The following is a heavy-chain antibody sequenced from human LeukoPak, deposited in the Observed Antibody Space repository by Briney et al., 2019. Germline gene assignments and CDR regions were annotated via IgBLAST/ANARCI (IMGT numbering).Heavy chain of an antibody. J-gene: IGHJ4*02. D-gene: IGHD3-10*01. CDR2: MNPNSGNT. V-gene: IGHV1-8*03. CDR1: GYTFTTYD. CDR3: ASTTMVRGVIGY. Sequence: ASVKVSCKASGYTFTTYDINWVRQATGQGLEWMGWMNPNSGNTGYAQKFQGRVTVTRNTSISTAYMELSSLRSEDTAVYYCASTTMVRGVIGYWGQGTLVTVSS.